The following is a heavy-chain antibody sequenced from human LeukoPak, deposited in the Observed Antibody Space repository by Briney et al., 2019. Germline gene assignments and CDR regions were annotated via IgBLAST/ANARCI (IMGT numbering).Heavy chain of an antibody. Sequence: GGSLRLSCVASGFTVSNSYMSWVRQAPGKGLEWVSVIYSDGGTFYSDSVKGRFTISRDSSKNTLYLQMNSLRAEDTAVYYCAKVSGGGLYYDGMDVWGQGTTVTVSS. J-gene: IGHJ6*02. CDR2: IYSDGGT. CDR1: GFTVSNSY. CDR3: AKVSGGGLYYDGMDV. V-gene: IGHV3-53*01. D-gene: IGHD1-14*01.